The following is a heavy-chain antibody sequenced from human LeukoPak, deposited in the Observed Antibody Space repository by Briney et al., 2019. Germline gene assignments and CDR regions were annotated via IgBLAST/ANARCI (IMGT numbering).Heavy chain of an antibody. D-gene: IGHD3-22*01. J-gene: IGHJ3*02. Sequence: SSQTLSLTCTVSGGSISSGGYYWSWIRQHPGKGLEWIGYIYYSGSTYYNPSLKSRVTISVDTSKNQFSLKLSSVTAADTAVCYCARGLIDSSGYYPDAFDIWGQGTMVTVSS. CDR3: ARGLIDSSGYYPDAFDI. CDR2: IYYSGST. CDR1: GGSISSGGYY. V-gene: IGHV4-31*03.